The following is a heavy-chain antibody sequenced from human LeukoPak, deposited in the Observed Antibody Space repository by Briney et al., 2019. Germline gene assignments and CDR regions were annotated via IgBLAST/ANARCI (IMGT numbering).Heavy chain of an antibody. V-gene: IGHV1-2*02. D-gene: IGHD3-10*01. Sequence: ASVKVSCKASGYTFTGYYMHWVRQAPGQGLEWMGWINPNSGGTNYAQKFQGRVTMTRDTSISTAYMELRSLRSDDTAVYYCARDQLYYGSGSYYNGCNPWGQGTLVTVSS. CDR1: GYTFTGYY. CDR3: ARDQLYYGSGSYYNGCNP. CDR2: INPNSGGT. J-gene: IGHJ5*02.